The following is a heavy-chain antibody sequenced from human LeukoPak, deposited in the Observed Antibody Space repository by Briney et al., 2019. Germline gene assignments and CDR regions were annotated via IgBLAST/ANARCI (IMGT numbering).Heavy chain of an antibody. CDR2: ISGSGGST. V-gene: IGHV3-23*01. J-gene: IGHJ4*02. D-gene: IGHD6-13*01. CDR1: GFTFSSYA. Sequence: GGSLRLSCAASGFTFSSYAMSWVRQAPGKGLEWVSAISGSGGSTYYANSVKGRFTISRDNSKNTLYLQMNSLRAEDTAVYYCARGTSSSWHNAGGYWGQGTLVTVSS. CDR3: ARGTSSSWHNAGGY.